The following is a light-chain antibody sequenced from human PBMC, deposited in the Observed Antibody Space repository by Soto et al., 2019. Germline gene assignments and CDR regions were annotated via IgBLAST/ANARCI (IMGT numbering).Light chain of an antibody. V-gene: IGLV2-14*01. Sequence: QSALTQPASVSGSPGQSITISCIGTSSDVGGYNYVSWYQQHPGKAPKLIIYEVSNRPSGLSNRFSGSKSGNTASLTISGLQAEDEDDYYCSSFTSSSTLGVFGGGTKLTVL. J-gene: IGLJ2*01. CDR3: SSFTSSSTLGV. CDR2: EVS. CDR1: SSDVGGYNY.